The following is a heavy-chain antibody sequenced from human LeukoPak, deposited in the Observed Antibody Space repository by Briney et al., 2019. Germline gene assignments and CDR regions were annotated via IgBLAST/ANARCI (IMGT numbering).Heavy chain of an antibody. D-gene: IGHD3-22*01. CDR3: ARGRVGYDSLDY. J-gene: IGHJ4*02. CDR1: GGSFSGYY. V-gene: IGHV4-34*01. Sequence: SETLSLTCAVYGGSFSGYYWSWIRQPPGKGLEWIGEINHSGSTNYNPSLKSRVTISVDTSKNPFSLKLSSVTAADTAVYYCARGRVGYDSLDYWGQGTLVTVSS. CDR2: INHSGST.